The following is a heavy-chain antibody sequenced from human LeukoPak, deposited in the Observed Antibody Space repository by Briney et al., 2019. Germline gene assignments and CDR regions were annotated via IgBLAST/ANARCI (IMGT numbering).Heavy chain of an antibody. D-gene: IGHD3-22*01. J-gene: IGHJ4*02. CDR2: INHSGST. CDR3: ARGRYYDSSGYYGHDY. V-gene: IGHV4-34*01. Sequence: PSETLSLTCAVYGGSFSGYYWSWIRQPPGKGLEWIGEINHSGSTNYNPSLKSRVTISVDTSKNQFSLKLSSVTAADTAVYYCARGRYYDSSGYYGHDYWGQGTLVTVSS. CDR1: GGSFSGYY.